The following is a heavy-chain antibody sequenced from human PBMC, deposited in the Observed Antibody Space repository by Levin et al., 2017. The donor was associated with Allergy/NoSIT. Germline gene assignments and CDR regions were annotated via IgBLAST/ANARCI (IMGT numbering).Heavy chain of an antibody. CDR3: ASLHGGLNY. J-gene: IGHJ4*02. CDR1: GYSFTSYW. Sequence: GSLRLSCKGSGYSFTSYWIAWVRQMPGKGLEWMGIIFPADSDIRYSPSFRGQVTISADKSISTAYLQWSSLKASDTAMYYCASLHGGLNYWGQGTLVTVSS. D-gene: IGHD3-10*01. V-gene: IGHV5-51*01. CDR2: IFPADSDI.